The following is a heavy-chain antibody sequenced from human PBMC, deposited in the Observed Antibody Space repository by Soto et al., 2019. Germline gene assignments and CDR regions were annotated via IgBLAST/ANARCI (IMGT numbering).Heavy chain of an antibody. J-gene: IGHJ5*02. CDR1: GGTFSSYA. CDR2: IIPIFGTA. CDR3: ARPIVLVPAAIGWFDP. D-gene: IGHD2-2*02. V-gene: IGHV1-69*12. Sequence: QVQLVQSGAEVKKPGSSVKVSCKASGGTFSSYAISWVRQAPGQGLEWMGGIIPIFGTANYAQKFQGRVTITADESTSTAYMELSSLRSEDTAVYHCARPIVLVPAAIGWFDPWGQGTLVTVSS.